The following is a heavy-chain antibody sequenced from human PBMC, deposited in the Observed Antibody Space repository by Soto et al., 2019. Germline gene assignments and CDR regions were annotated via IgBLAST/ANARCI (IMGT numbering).Heavy chain of an antibody. V-gene: IGHV3-33*01. J-gene: IGHJ3*02. CDR2: IWYDGSNK. D-gene: IGHD3-10*01. CDR1: GFTFSSYG. CDR3: ARGHVLLWFGESPLNAFDI. Sequence: GGSLRLSCAASGFTFSSYGMHWVRQAPGKGLEWVAVIWYDGSNKYYADSVKGRFTISRDNSKNTLYLQMNSLRAEDTAVYYCARGHVLLWFGESPLNAFDIWGQGTMVTVSS.